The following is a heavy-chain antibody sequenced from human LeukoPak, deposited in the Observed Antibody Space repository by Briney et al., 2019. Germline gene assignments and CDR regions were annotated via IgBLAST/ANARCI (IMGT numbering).Heavy chain of an antibody. V-gene: IGHV3-30*02. CDR2: IRYDGSDK. Sequence: GGSLRLSCAASGFTFSSYGMHWVRQAPGKGLVWVAFIRYDGSDKYYGDSVKGQFTISRDNSKNTQYLQMNSLRAEDTAVYYCAKADSGTYYGLGDYFDYWGQGTLVTVSS. CDR3: AKADSGTYYGLGDYFDY. CDR1: GFTFSSYG. D-gene: IGHD1-26*01. J-gene: IGHJ4*02.